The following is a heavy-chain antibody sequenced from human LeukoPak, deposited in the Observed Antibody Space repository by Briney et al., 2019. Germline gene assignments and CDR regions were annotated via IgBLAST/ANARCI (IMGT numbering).Heavy chain of an antibody. J-gene: IGHJ4*02. V-gene: IGHV3-23*01. CDR1: GFTFSSYA. Sequence: GGSLRLSCAASGFTFSSYAMTWVRQAPGKGLEWVSAISGGGDITSYADSVKGRFTISRDNSKNTLYLQMNSLRAEDTAVYYCAKDLAYGSGVGGFDYWGQGTLVTVSS. CDR2: ISGGGDIT. D-gene: IGHD3-10*01. CDR3: AKDLAYGSGVGGFDY.